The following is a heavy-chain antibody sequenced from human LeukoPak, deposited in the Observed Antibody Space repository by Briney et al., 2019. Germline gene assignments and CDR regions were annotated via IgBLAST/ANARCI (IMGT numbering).Heavy chain of an antibody. J-gene: IGHJ4*02. V-gene: IGHV4-34*01. CDR1: GGSFSGYY. CDR3: ARGVGATTN. CDR2: INHSGST. Sequence: SETLSLTCAVYGGSFSGYYWSWIRQPPGKGLEWIGEINHSGSTNYNPSLKSRVTISVDTSKNQFSLKLSSVTAADTAVYYCARGVGATTNWGQGTLVTVSS. D-gene: IGHD1-26*01.